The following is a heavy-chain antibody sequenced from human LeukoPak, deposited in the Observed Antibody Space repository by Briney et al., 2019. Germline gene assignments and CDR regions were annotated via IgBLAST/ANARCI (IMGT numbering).Heavy chain of an antibody. V-gene: IGHV3-53*01. CDR2: IYSGGST. CDR1: GFTVSSNF. CDR3: ARDQGIAAAGYFDY. D-gene: IGHD6-13*01. Sequence: PGGSLRLSCAASGFTVSSNFMSWVRQAPGKGLEWVSFIYSGGSTYYADSVKGRFTISRDNSKNTLYLQMNSLRAEDTAVYYCARDQGIAAAGYFDYWGQGTLVTVSS. J-gene: IGHJ4*02.